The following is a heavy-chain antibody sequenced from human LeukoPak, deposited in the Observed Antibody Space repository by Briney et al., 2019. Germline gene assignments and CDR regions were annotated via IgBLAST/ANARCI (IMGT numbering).Heavy chain of an antibody. J-gene: IGHJ3*02. CDR2: IYYSGST. CDR1: GGSISSYY. CDR3: ARYTGTKSGVPLDR. V-gene: IGHV4-59*01. Sequence: SETLSLTCTVSGGSISSYYLSWIRQPPGKGLEWIGYIYYSGSTNYNPSLKSRVTISVDTSKNQFSLKLSSVTAADTAVYYCARYTGTKSGVPLDRWGEGTMVSVSS. D-gene: IGHD1-14*01.